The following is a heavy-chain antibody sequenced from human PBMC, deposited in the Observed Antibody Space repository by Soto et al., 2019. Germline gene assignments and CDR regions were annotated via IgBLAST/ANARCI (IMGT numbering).Heavy chain of an antibody. CDR3: TRAIIIMIVVVRSDAFDI. Sequence: GGSLRLSCTASGFTFGDYAMSWFRQAPGKGLEWVGFIRSKAYGGTTEYAASVKGRFTISRDDSKSIAYLQMNSLKTEDTAVYYCTRAIIIMIVVVRSDAFDIWGQGTMVTVSS. D-gene: IGHD3-22*01. CDR1: GFTFGDYA. CDR2: IRSKAYGGTT. V-gene: IGHV3-49*03. J-gene: IGHJ3*02.